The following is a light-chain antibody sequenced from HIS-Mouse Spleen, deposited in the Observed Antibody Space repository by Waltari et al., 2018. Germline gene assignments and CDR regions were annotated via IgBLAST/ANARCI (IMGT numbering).Light chain of an antibody. CDR1: QSVSSY. CDR3: QQRSNWPGIT. CDR2: DAS. J-gene: IGKJ3*01. V-gene: IGKV3-11*01. Sequence: ERATLSCRASQSVSSYLAWYQQNPGQAPRLLIYDASNRATGIPARFSGSGSGTDFTLTISSLEPEDFAVYYCQQRSNWPGITFGPGTKVDIK.